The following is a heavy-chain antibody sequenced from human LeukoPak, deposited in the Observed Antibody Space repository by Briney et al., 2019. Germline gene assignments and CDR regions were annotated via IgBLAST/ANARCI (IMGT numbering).Heavy chain of an antibody. J-gene: IGHJ4*02. CDR3: ARGDEVRGPWGMFDY. V-gene: IGHV1-18*01. D-gene: IGHD3-10*01. CDR1: GYTFTSYG. Sequence: ASVKVSCKASGYTFTSYGISWVRQAPGQGLEWMGWISAYNGNTNYAQKLQGRVTMTTDTSTSTAYMELRSLRSDDTAVYYCARGDEVRGPWGMFDYWGQGTLVTVSS. CDR2: ISAYNGNT.